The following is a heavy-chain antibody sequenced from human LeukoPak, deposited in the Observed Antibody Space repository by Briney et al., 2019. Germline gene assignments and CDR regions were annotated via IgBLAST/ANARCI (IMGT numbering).Heavy chain of an antibody. D-gene: IGHD3-22*01. CDR1: GYTFTSYY. V-gene: IGHV1-46*01. J-gene: IGHJ5*02. Sequence: ASVKVSCKASGYTFTSYYMHWVRQAPGQGLEWIGIINPSGGSTSYARKFQGRVTMTRDTSTSTVYMELSSLRSEDTAVYYCARGRDSSGYLLDNWFDPWGQGTLVTVSS. CDR2: INPSGGST. CDR3: ARGRDSSGYLLDNWFDP.